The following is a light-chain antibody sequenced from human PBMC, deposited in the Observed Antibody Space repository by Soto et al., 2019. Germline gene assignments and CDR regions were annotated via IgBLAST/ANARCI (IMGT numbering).Light chain of an antibody. Sequence: EIVLTQSPATLSLSPGERATLSCRASQSVSSYLAWYQQKPGQAPRLLIYDASNRATGIPARFSGSGSGTDFTLTISSLEPEDFAVYYCQQPSNWPRVYTFGQGTKLEIK. V-gene: IGKV3-11*01. CDR1: QSVSSY. J-gene: IGKJ2*01. CDR3: QQPSNWPRVYT. CDR2: DAS.